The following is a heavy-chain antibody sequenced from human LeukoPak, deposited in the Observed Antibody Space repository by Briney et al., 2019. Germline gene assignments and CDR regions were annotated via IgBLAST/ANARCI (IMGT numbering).Heavy chain of an antibody. V-gene: IGHV3-21*01. J-gene: IGHJ4*02. D-gene: IGHD3/OR15-3a*01. CDR1: GFTFSSYS. Sequence: GGSLRLSCAASGFTFSSYSMNWVRQAPGKGLEWVSSISSSSSYIYYADSVKGRFTISRDNAKNSLYLQMNSLRAEDTAVYYCARGAWTAYYFDYWGQGTLVTVSS. CDR3: ARGAWTAYYFDY. CDR2: ISSSSSYI.